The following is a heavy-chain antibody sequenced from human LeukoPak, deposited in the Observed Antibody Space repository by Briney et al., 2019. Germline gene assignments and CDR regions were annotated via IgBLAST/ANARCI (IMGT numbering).Heavy chain of an antibody. CDR1: GFKFDDYG. CDR2: IKPDGGET. J-gene: IGHJ3*01. Sequence: GGSLRLSCTASGFKFDDYGMTWVRQAPGKGLEWVANIKPDGGETYYVDSVKGRFTISRDNAKNSLYLQMNSLKAEDTAVYYCARQAVARPFDLWGQGTMVAVSS. CDR3: ARQAVARPFDL. V-gene: IGHV3-7*01.